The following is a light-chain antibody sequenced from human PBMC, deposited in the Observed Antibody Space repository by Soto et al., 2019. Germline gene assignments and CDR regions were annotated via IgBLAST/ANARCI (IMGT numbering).Light chain of an antibody. J-gene: IGLJ1*01. Sequence: SYELTQPPSVSVAPGKTARITCGGNNIGSKSVHWYQQKPGQAPVLVIYYDSDRPSAIPERFSGSNSGNTATLTISRVEAGDEADYYCQVLDSSSDHYVFGTVTKVTVL. CDR3: QVLDSSSDHYV. CDR1: NIGSKS. V-gene: IGLV3-21*04. CDR2: YDS.